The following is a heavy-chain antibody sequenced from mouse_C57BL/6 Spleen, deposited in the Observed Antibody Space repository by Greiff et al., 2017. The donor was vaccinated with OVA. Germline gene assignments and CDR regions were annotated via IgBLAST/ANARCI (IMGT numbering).Heavy chain of an antibody. CDR2: IWRGGST. D-gene: IGHD3-2*02. V-gene: IGHV2-5*01. Sequence: VKLVESGPGLVQPSQSLSITCTVSGFSLTSYGVHWVRQSPGKGLEWLGVIWRGGSTDYNAAFMSRLSITKDNSKSQVFFKMNSLQANDTAIYDCAEKGSGYAMDYWGQGTSVTVSS. J-gene: IGHJ4*01. CDR3: AEKGSGYAMDY. CDR1: GFSLTSYG.